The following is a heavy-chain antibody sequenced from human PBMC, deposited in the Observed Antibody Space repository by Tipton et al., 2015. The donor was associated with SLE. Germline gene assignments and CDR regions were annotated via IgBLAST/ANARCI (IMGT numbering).Heavy chain of an antibody. Sequence: TLSLTCAVYGGSFSGYYWSWIRQPPGKGLEWIGEINHSGSTNYNPSLKSRVTISVDTSKNQFSLKLTSVTAADTAVYYCARKRAALYYFDYWGQGTLVTVSS. CDR2: INHSGST. D-gene: IGHD6-13*01. CDR1: GGSFSGYY. V-gene: IGHV4-34*01. CDR3: ARKRAALYYFDY. J-gene: IGHJ4*02.